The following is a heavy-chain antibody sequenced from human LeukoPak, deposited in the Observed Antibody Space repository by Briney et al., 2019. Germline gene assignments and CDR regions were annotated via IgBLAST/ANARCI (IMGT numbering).Heavy chain of an antibody. V-gene: IGHV3-7*01. Sequence: PGGSLRLSCAASGFTFSRYWMSWVRQAPGKGLEWVANIKQDGSEKYYVDSVKGRFTISRDNAKNSLYLQMNSLRAEDTAVYYCARDYYDSSGPYYFDYWGQGTLVTVSS. CDR1: GFTFSRYW. D-gene: IGHD3-22*01. J-gene: IGHJ4*02. CDR3: ARDYYDSSGPYYFDY. CDR2: IKQDGSEK.